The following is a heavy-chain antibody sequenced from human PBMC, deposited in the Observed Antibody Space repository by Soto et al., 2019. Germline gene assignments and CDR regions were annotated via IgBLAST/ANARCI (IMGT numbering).Heavy chain of an antibody. J-gene: IGHJ4*02. CDR3: ARDRSCTNVVCYTVFDY. D-gene: IGHD2-8*01. CDR1: GGSISSGDYY. CDR2: IYYSGST. Sequence: QVQLQESGPGLVKPSQTLSLTCTVSGGSISSGDYYWSWIRQPPGKGLEWIGYIYYSGSTYYNPFLKSRVSISVHTTKDQFSLKLSSVTAADTAVHYCARDRSCTNVVCYTVFDYWGQGTLVTVSS. V-gene: IGHV4-30-4*01.